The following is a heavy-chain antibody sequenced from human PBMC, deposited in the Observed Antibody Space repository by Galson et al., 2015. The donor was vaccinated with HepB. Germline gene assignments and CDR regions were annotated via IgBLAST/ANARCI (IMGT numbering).Heavy chain of an antibody. V-gene: IGHV3-23*01. CDR1: GFTFSSYA. D-gene: IGHD3-10*01. J-gene: IGHJ4*02. Sequence: SLRLSCAASGFTFSSYALNWVRQAPGKGLEWVSGISGSDGTTYSADSVKGRFTISRDNSKNTLYLQMNSLRGEDTAVYYCARAVLFGANYWSQGTLVTVSS. CDR2: ISGSDGTT. CDR3: ARAVLFGANY.